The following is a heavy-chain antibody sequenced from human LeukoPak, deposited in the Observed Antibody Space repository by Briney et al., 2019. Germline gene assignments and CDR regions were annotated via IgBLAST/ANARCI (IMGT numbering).Heavy chain of an antibody. CDR1: GYTFTSFG. J-gene: IGHJ4*02. CDR2: ISAYNGNT. Sequence: ASVKVSCKASGYTFTSFGLSWLRQAPGQGLEWMGWISAYNGNTNYAQKLQGRVTMTTDTSTRTAYMDLRSLRSDETAVYYCAIRTGTYPYYFDYWGQGTLVTVSS. V-gene: IGHV1-18*01. CDR3: AIRTGTYPYYFDY. D-gene: IGHD1-26*01.